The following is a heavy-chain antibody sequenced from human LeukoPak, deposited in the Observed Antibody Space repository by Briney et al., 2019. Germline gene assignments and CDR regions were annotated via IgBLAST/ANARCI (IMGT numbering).Heavy chain of an antibody. Sequence: GGSLRLSCAASGFTFSSSGMHWVRQAPGKGLEWVPIISFDGSKRYYADSVKGRFTISRDNSKNTLYLQMNSLRAEDTAVYYCARISKTYYYDSPYWFDPWGQGTLVTASS. V-gene: IGHV3-30*03. CDR2: ISFDGSKR. CDR3: ARISKTYYYDSPYWFDP. D-gene: IGHD3-22*01. CDR1: GFTFSSSG. J-gene: IGHJ5*02.